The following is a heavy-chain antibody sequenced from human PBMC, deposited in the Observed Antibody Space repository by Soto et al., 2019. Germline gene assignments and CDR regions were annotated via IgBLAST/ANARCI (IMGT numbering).Heavy chain of an antibody. J-gene: IGHJ6*02. CDR1: GFTFSSYG. D-gene: IGHD3-10*01. CDR2: IWYDGSNK. V-gene: IGHV3-33*01. Sequence: GGSLRLSCAASGFTFSSYGMHWVRQAPGKGLEWVAVIWYDGSNKYYADSVKGRFTISRDNSKNTLYLQMNSLRAEDTAVYYCARVHRVSYYYYDMDVWGQGTTVTVSS. CDR3: ARVHRVSYYYYDMDV.